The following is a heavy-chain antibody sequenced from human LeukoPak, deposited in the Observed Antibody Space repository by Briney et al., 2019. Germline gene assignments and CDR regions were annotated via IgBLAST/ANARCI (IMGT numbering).Heavy chain of an antibody. CDR3: ARDRRRGSYYLSFDY. Sequence: ASVKVSCKASGYTFTGYYMHWVRQAPGQGLEWMGWVNPNSGGTNYAQKFQGRVTITTDESTSTAYMELSSLRSEDTAVYYCARDRRRGSYYLSFDYWGQGTLVTVSS. CDR1: GYTFTGYY. CDR2: VNPNSGGT. V-gene: IGHV1-2*02. J-gene: IGHJ4*02. D-gene: IGHD1-26*01.